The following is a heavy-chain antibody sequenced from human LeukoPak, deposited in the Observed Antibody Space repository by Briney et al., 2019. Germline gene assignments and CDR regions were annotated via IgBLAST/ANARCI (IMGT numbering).Heavy chain of an antibody. CDR2: ISAYNGNT. D-gene: IGHD3-22*01. V-gene: IGHV1-18*01. J-gene: IGHJ5*02. CDR1: GYTFISYG. Sequence: GASVKVSCKASGYTFISYGISWVRQAPGQGLEWMGWISAYNGNTNYAQKLQGRVTMTTDTSTSTAYMELRSLRSDDTAVYYCARNQILTRWTYYYDSSGYYYGWFDPWGQGTLVTVSS. CDR3: ARNQILTRWTYYYDSSGYYYGWFDP.